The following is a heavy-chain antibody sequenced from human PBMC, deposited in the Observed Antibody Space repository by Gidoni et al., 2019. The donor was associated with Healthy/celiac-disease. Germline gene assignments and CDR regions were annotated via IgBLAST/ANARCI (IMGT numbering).Heavy chain of an antibody. CDR1: VFTFSSYA. Sequence: EVQLLESGGGLVQPGGSLRLSCAASVFTFSSYAMSWVRQAPGKGLEWVSAISGSGGSTYYADSVKGRFTISRDNSKNTLYLQMNSLRAEDTAVYYCAKDLSSSWYGGHVYFDYWGQGTLVTVSS. V-gene: IGHV3-23*01. CDR2: ISGSGGST. D-gene: IGHD6-13*01. J-gene: IGHJ4*02. CDR3: AKDLSSSWYGGHVYFDY.